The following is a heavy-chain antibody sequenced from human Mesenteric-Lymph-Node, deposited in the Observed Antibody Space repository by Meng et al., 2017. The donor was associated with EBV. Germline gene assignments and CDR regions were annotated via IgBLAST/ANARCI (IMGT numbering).Heavy chain of an antibody. CDR2: INHSGST. J-gene: IGHJ4*02. Sequence: VQLQQGGEGLLKPSEALSLTCPVYGGSFSGYYWSWIRQPPGKGLEWIGEINHSGSTNYNPSLKSRVTISVDTSKNQFSLKLSSVTAADTAVYYCRYYYDSSGYSLDYWGQGTLVTVSS. CDR3: RYYYDSSGYSLDY. V-gene: IGHV4-34*01. D-gene: IGHD3-22*01. CDR1: GGSFSGYY.